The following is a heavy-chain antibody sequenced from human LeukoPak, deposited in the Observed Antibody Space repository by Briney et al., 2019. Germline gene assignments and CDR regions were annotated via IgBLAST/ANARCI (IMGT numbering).Heavy chain of an antibody. J-gene: IGHJ4*02. CDR3: AKDLSMAVTGSPFDY. CDR2: ISGSGGST. D-gene: IGHD6-19*01. Sequence: GGSLRLSCAASGFTFSSYAMSWVRQAPGKGLEWVSAISGSGGSTYYADSVKGRFTISRDNSKSTLFLQMNSLRAEDTAIYYCAKDLSMAVTGSPFDYWGQGTLVTVSS. CDR1: GFTFSSYA. V-gene: IGHV3-23*01.